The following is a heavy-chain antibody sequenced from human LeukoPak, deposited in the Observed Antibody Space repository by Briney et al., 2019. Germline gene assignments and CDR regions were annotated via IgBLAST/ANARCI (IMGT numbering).Heavy chain of an antibody. V-gene: IGHV4-39*07. Sequence: SETLSLTCTVSGDSISSSNYYWGWIRQPPGKGLEWIGNIFPSGSTYYNPSLKSRVTISVDTSKNQFSLKLSSVTAADTAVYYCARVFGGSTFFDYWGQGTLVTVSS. CDR3: ARVFGGSTFFDY. D-gene: IGHD2-15*01. J-gene: IGHJ4*02. CDR2: IFPSGST. CDR1: GDSISSSNYY.